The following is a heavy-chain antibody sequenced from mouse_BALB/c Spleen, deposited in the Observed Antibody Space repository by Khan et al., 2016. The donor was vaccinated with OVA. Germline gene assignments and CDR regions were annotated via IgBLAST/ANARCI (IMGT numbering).Heavy chain of an antibody. V-gene: IGHV5-6*01. CDR1: GFTFSTYG. CDR2: VSTGGHYT. Sequence: EVELVESGGDVVKPGGSLKLSCAASGFTFSTYGMSWVRQTPDQRLEWVATVSTGGHYTYYPDTVKGRFTISRDNAKNTLYLQMSSLKSEDTAMFYGARLAYYYDSEGFAYWGQGTLVTVSA. D-gene: IGHD1-1*01. CDR3: ARLAYYYDSEGFAY. J-gene: IGHJ3*01.